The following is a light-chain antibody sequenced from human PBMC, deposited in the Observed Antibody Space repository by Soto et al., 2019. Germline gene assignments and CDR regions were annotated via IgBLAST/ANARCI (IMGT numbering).Light chain of an antibody. CDR3: CSYTSSSTPVV. J-gene: IGLJ2*01. V-gene: IGLV2-14*03. CDR1: SSDVGGYNY. CDR2: DVS. Sequence: QSALTQPASVSWSPGQSITISCTGTSSDVGGYNYVSWYQQHPGKAPKLMIYDVSNRPSGVSNRFSGSKSGNTASLTISGLQAEDEADYYCCSYTSSSTPVVFGGGTKLTVL.